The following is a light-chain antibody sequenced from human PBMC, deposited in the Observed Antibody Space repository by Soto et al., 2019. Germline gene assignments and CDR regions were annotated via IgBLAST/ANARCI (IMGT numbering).Light chain of an antibody. V-gene: IGKV1-33*01. Sequence: DVQMTQSPSSLSASVGDRVTITCQASQDINHFLNWYQQKPGKAPNLLIYDASNLESGVPSTFSGTGSGTHFTLTITSLRPEDIATYYCQQYDRLPDTFGQGTKLDIK. CDR2: DAS. J-gene: IGKJ2*01. CDR3: QQYDRLPDT. CDR1: QDINHF.